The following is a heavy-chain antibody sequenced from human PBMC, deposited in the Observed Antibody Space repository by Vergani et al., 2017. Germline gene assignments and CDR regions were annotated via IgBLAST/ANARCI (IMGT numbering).Heavy chain of an antibody. D-gene: IGHD6-6*01. CDR1: GGSFSGYY. Sequence: QVQLQQWGAGLLKPSETLSLTCAVYGGSFSGYYWSWIRQPPGQGLEWIGEINHSGSTNYNPSLKSRVTISVDTAKNQFSLKLSSVTAADTAVYYCARVGYSSSSSDYWGQGTLVTVSS. J-gene: IGHJ4*02. CDR2: INHSGST. CDR3: ARVGYSSSSSDY. V-gene: IGHV4-34*01.